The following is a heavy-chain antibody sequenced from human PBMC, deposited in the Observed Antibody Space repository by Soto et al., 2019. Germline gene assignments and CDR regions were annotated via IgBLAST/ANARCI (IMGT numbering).Heavy chain of an antibody. J-gene: IGHJ4*02. CDR3: ARVDYYDSSGYYGY. CDR1: GYTFTIYG. Sequence: QVQLVQSGAEVKKPGASVKVSCKASGYTFTIYGISWVRQAPGQGLEWMGWISGYNGNTDYAQNLQDRVTLTTDASTSSVYMELTSLTSDDTAVYYCARVDYYDSSGYYGYWGQGTLITVSS. D-gene: IGHD3-22*01. V-gene: IGHV1-18*04. CDR2: ISGYNGNT.